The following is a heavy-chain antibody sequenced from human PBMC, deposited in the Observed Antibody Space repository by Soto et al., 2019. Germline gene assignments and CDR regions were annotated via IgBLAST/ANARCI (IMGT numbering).Heavy chain of an antibody. CDR1: GFTFSSYG. CDR3: ARAGGLLLDY. Sequence: QVQLVESGGGVVQPGRSLRLSCAASGFTFSSYGMHWVRQAPGKGLEWVAVISYDGSNKYYADSVKGRFTISRDNSKNTLYLPMNSLRAEDTAVYYCARAGGLLLDYWGQGTLVTVSS. D-gene: IGHD2-15*01. V-gene: IGHV3-30*03. J-gene: IGHJ4*02. CDR2: ISYDGSNK.